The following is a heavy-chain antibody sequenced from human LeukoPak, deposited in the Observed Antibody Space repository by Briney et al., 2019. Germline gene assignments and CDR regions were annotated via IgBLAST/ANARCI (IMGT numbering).Heavy chain of an antibody. D-gene: IGHD6-13*01. V-gene: IGHV1-46*01. CDR3: ARAAREVAAAGKL. J-gene: IGHJ4*02. Sequence: VSVKVSCKASGYTFTSYGISWVRQAPGQGLEWMGIINPSGGSTSYAQKFQGRVTMTRDTSTSTVYMELSSLRSEDTAVYYCARAAREVAAAGKLWGQGTLVTVSS. CDR1: GYTFTSYG. CDR2: INPSGGST.